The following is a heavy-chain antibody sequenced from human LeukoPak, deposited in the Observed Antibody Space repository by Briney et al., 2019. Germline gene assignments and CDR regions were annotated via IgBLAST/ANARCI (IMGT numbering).Heavy chain of an antibody. J-gene: IGHJ4*02. Sequence: GGSLRLSCAASGFTFSNFAMSWVRQAPGKGLEWVSSVSGSGGSTYHADSVKGRFTISRDNSKNTLYLQVNSLRAEDTAVYYCARADTSGYIYYFDYWGQGTLVTVSS. CDR3: ARADTSGYIYYFDY. D-gene: IGHD3-22*01. CDR1: GFTFSNFA. V-gene: IGHV3-23*01. CDR2: VSGSGGST.